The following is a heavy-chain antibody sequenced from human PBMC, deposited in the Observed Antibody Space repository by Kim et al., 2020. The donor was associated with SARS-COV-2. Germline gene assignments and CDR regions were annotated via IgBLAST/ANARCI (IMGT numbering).Heavy chain of an antibody. CDR3: AKCGTRSLDY. J-gene: IGHJ4*02. CDR2: INHDGSAV. D-gene: IGHD2-15*01. Sequence: GGSLRLSCVDSGFSFSTYWLAWVRQAPGKGLEWLAHINHDGSAVWYVDSVKGRFTISKDNAKNSLYLQVTSLTAEDTAIYYCAKCGTRSLDYWGQGTVFT. V-gene: IGHV3-7*01. CDR1: GFSFSTYW.